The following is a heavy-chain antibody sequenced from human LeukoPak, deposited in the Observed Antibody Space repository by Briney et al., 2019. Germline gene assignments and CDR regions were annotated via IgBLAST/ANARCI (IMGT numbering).Heavy chain of an antibody. CDR2: ISYDGSNK. J-gene: IGHJ4*02. V-gene: IGHV3-30*18. Sequence: GGSLRLSCVASGFPFSSYWMTWVRQAPGKGLEWVAVISYDGSNKYYADSVKGRFTISRDNSKNTLYLQMNSLRAEDTAVYYCAKPAGYYYDSSGLDYWGQGTLVTVSS. CDR3: AKPAGYYYDSSGLDY. D-gene: IGHD3-22*01. CDR1: GFPFSSYW.